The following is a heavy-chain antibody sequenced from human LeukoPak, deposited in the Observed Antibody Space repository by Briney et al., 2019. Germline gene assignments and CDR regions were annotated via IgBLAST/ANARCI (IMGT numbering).Heavy chain of an antibody. J-gene: IGHJ4*02. D-gene: IGHD5-24*01. V-gene: IGHV3-30-3*01. Sequence: PGRSLRLSCAASGFTFSSYAMHWVRQAPGKGLEWVAVISYDGSNKYYADSVKGRFTISRDNSKNTLYLQMNSLRAEDTAVYYCARARRDGYNWGYFDYWGQGTLVTVSS. CDR3: ARARRDGYNWGYFDY. CDR1: GFTFSSYA. CDR2: ISYDGSNK.